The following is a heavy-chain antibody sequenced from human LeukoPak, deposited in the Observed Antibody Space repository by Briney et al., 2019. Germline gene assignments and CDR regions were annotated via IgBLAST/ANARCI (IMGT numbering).Heavy chain of an antibody. CDR1: GYTFTSYG. J-gene: IGHJ4*02. V-gene: IGHV1-18*01. D-gene: IGHD3-22*01. CDR2: ISAYNGNT. CDR3: ARGEGYYDSSGYYHKRYYFDY. Sequence: ASVKVSCKASGYTFTSYGISWVRQAPGQGLEWMGWISAYNGNTNYAQKLQGRVTMTTDTSTSTAYMELRSLRSDDTAVYYCARGEGYYDSSGYYHKRYYFDYWGQGTLATVSS.